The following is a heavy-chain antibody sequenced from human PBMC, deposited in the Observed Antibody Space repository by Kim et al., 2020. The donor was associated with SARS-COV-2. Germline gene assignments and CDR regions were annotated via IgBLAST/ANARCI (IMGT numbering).Heavy chain of an antibody. CDR2: IYYSGST. J-gene: IGHJ6*03. CDR1: GGSISSYY. CDR3: ARDSRLGYNLGYYYMDV. D-gene: IGHD3-16*01. Sequence: SETLSLTCTVSGGSISSYYWSWIRQPPGKGLEWIGYIYYSGSTNYNPSLKSRITISVDTSKNQFSLKLSSVTAADTAVYYCARDSRLGYNLGYYYMDVWGKGTTFTVSS. V-gene: IGHV4-59*01.